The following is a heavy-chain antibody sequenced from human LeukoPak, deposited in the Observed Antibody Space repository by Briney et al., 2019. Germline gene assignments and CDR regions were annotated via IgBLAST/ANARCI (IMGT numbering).Heavy chain of an antibody. Sequence: PSETLSLTCTVSGGAVSSGSYYWSWIRQPPGKGLEWIGYIYYSGSTNYNPSLKSRVTISVDTSKNQFSLKLSSVTAADTAVYYCASGREYSSSWYALGYWGQGTLVTVSS. CDR1: GGAVSSGSYY. V-gene: IGHV4-61*01. J-gene: IGHJ4*02. CDR2: IYYSGST. D-gene: IGHD6-13*01. CDR3: ASGREYSSSWYALGY.